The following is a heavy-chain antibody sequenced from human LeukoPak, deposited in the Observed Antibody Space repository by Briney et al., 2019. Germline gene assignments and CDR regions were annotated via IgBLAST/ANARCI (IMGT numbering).Heavy chain of an antibody. D-gene: IGHD3-10*01. Sequence: SETLSLTCTVSGGSISSYYWSWIRQPPGKGLEWMGYIYYSGSTNYNPSLKSRVTISVDTSKNQFSLKLTSVTAADTAVYFCARGGYYGSGNDFRFDPWGQGTLVTVSS. CDR1: GGSISSYY. J-gene: IGHJ5*02. V-gene: IGHV4-59*01. CDR3: ARGGYYGSGNDFRFDP. CDR2: IYYSGST.